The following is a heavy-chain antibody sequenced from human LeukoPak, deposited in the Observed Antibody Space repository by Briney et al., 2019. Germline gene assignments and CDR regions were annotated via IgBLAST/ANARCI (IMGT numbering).Heavy chain of an antibody. CDR2: INHSGST. D-gene: IGHD3-3*01. CDR3: ASPITIFRV. J-gene: IGHJ6*02. Sequence: SETLSLTCAVYGGSFSGYYWSWIRQPPGKGLEWIGEINHSGSTNYNPSLKSRVTISVDTSKNQFSLKLSSVTAADTAVYYCASPITIFRVWGQGTTVTVSS. CDR1: GGSFSGYY. V-gene: IGHV4-34*01.